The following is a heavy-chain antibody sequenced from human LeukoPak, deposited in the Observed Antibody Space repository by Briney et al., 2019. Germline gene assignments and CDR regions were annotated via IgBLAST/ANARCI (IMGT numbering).Heavy chain of an antibody. V-gene: IGHV4-4*02. J-gene: IGHJ4*02. Sequence: PSGTLSLTCAVSGGSIITTNWWCWLSQPPGKGLEWIGEVHLSGASNYNPSLKSRVNMSIDKSKNQLSLELTSVTAADTAIYYCTRESGAFSPSGFWGQGTLVTVSS. CDR3: TRESGAFSPSGF. CDR2: VHLSGAS. CDR1: GGSIITTNW. D-gene: IGHD1-26*01.